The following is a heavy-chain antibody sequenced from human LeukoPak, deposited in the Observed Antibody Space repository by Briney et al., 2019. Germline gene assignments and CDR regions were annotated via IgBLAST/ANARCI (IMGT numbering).Heavy chain of an antibody. V-gene: IGHV4-39*01. Sequence: SETLSLTCTVSGGSISSSSYYWGWIRQPPGKGLEWIGSIYYSGSTYYNPSLKSRVTISVDTSKNQFSLKLSSVTAADTAVYYCARQDGDYGGGFDYWGQGTLVTVSS. J-gene: IGHJ4*02. CDR1: GGSISSSSYY. CDR2: IYYSGST. D-gene: IGHD4-17*01. CDR3: ARQDGDYGGGFDY.